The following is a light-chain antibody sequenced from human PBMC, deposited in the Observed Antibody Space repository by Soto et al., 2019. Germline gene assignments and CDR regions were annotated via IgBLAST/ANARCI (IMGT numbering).Light chain of an antibody. Sequence: QSVLTQPPSASGTPGQRVTISCSGSSSNIGSNYVYWYQQLPGTAPKLLIYRNNRRPSGVPDRFSGSKSGTSASLAISGLRSEDEADYYCAAWDDSLSGSFGGGTKLTVL. CDR1: SSNIGSNY. CDR3: AAWDDSLSGS. CDR2: RNN. V-gene: IGLV1-47*01. J-gene: IGLJ2*01.